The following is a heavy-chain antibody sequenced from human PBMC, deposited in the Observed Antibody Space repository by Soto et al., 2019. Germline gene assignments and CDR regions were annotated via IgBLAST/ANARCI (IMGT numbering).Heavy chain of an antibody. J-gene: IGHJ6*02. CDR2: ISWDGGST. CDR1: GFTFDDYA. Sequence: PGGSPRLSCAASGFTFDDYAMHWVRQAPGKGLEWVSLISWDGGSTYYADSVKGRFTISRDNSKNSLYLQMNSLRAEDTALYYCAKDMEGNRNYDFWSGYYGNYYYYGMDVWGQGTTVTVSS. D-gene: IGHD3-3*01. V-gene: IGHV3-43D*04. CDR3: AKDMEGNRNYDFWSGYYGNYYYYGMDV.